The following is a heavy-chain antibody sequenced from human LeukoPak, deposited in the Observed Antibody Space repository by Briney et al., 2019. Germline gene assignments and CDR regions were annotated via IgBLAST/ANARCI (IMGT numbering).Heavy chain of an antibody. CDR3: ATSTPADYDSSGYWMGY. V-gene: IGHV1-24*01. Sequence: GASVKVSCKVSGYTLTELSMHWVRQAPGKGLEWMGGLDPEDGETIYAQKFQGRVTMTEDTSTDTAYMELSSLRSEDTAVYYCATSTPADYDSSGYWMGYWGQGTLVTVSS. J-gene: IGHJ4*02. D-gene: IGHD3-22*01. CDR1: GYTLTELS. CDR2: LDPEDGET.